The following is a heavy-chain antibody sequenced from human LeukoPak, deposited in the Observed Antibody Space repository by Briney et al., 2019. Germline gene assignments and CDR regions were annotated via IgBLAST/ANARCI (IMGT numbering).Heavy chain of an antibody. CDR2: ISGSGGST. V-gene: IGHV3-23*01. J-gene: IGHJ4*02. CDR3: AGNSGYDSEYYFDY. Sequence: GGSLRLSCAASGFTFSSYAMSWVRQAPGQGREWVSAISGSGGSTYYADSVKGRFTISRDNSKNTLYLQMNSLRAEDTAVYYCAGNSGYDSEYYFDYWGQGTLVTVPS. CDR1: GFTFSSYA. D-gene: IGHD5-12*01.